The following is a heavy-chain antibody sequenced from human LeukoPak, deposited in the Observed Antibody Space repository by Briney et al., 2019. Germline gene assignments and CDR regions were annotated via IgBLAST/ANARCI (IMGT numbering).Heavy chain of an antibody. J-gene: IGHJ4*02. Sequence: PGGTLRLSCAASGFTFSSYSMNWVRQAPGKGLEWVSSISSSSSYIYYADSVKGRFTISRDNSKNTLYLQMNSLRAEDTAVYYCAKDGLGIWSRGYFDCWGQGTLVTVSS. CDR2: ISSSSSYI. V-gene: IGHV3-21*04. CDR1: GFTFSSYS. CDR3: AKDGLGIWSRGYFDC. D-gene: IGHD7-27*01.